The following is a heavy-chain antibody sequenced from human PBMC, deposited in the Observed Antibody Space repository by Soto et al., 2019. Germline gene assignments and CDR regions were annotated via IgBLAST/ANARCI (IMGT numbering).Heavy chain of an antibody. CDR1: GFSVSNNY. V-gene: IGHV3-66*01. Sequence: QLVESGGGLDQPGGSLRLSCAASGFSVSNNYMKWVRQAPGKGLEWVSLIYSGGSTYYADSVKGRFTISRDNSKNTLFLQMNSLRVEDTAVYYCARDRGYRWGQGTMVTVSS. D-gene: IGHD5-12*01. J-gene: IGHJ3*01. CDR2: IYSGGST. CDR3: ARDRGYR.